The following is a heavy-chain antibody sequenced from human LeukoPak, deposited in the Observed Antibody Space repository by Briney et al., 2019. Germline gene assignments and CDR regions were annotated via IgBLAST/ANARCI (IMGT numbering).Heavy chain of an antibody. V-gene: IGHV4-38-2*02. CDR2: IYHSGST. J-gene: IGHJ3*02. Sequence: SETLSLTCTVSGYSISSGYYWGWIRQPPGKGLEWIGSIYHSGSTYYNPSLKSRVTISVDTSKNQFSLKLSSVTAADTAVYYCAREEYYGSGSYYNDVAFDIWGQGTMVTVSS. CDR3: AREEYYGSGSYYNDVAFDI. CDR1: GYSISSGYY. D-gene: IGHD3-10*01.